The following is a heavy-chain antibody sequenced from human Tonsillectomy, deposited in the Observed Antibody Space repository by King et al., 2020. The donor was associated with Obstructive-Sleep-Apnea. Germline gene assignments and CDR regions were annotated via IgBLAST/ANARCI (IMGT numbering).Heavy chain of an antibody. CDR3: ARAATQDYDILTTSPMDV. CDR1: GGSFIGYY. J-gene: IGHJ6*02. CDR2: INHSGST. D-gene: IGHD3-9*01. Sequence: VQLQQWVAGLLKPSETLSLTCAVYGGSFIGYYWSCIRQPPGKGLEWIGEINHSGSTNYNPSLKSRVTISVATSKNQFSLKLSSVTAADTAVYYCARAATQDYDILTTSPMDVWGQGTTVTVSS. V-gene: IGHV4-34*01.